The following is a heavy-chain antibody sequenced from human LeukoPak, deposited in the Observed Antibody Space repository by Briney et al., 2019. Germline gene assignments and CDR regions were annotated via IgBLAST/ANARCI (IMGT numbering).Heavy chain of an antibody. Sequence: ASVKVSCKASGGTFSSYAISWVRQAPGQGLEWMGRIIPILGIANYAQKFQGRVTITADKSTSTAYMELSSLRSEDTAVYYCAREDEWFGCMDVWGQGTTVTVSS. D-gene: IGHD3-10*01. CDR1: GGTFSSYA. CDR3: AREDEWFGCMDV. J-gene: IGHJ6*02. CDR2: IIPILGIA. V-gene: IGHV1-69*04.